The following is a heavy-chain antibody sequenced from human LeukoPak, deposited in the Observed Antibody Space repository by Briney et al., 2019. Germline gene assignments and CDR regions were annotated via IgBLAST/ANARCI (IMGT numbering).Heavy chain of an antibody. CDR2: IPYDGSNK. Sequence: GGSLRLSCAASGFTFSSYAMHWVRQAPGKGLEWVAVIPYDGSNKYYADSVKGRFTISRDNSKNTLYLQMNNLRAEDTAVYYCARESYSGSYTKAVDVWGKGTTVTVSS. D-gene: IGHD1-26*01. J-gene: IGHJ6*04. CDR1: GFTFSSYA. V-gene: IGHV3-30*04. CDR3: ARESYSGSYTKAVDV.